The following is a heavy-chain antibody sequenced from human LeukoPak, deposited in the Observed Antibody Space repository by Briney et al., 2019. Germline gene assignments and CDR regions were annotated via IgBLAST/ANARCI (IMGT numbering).Heavy chain of an antibody. V-gene: IGHV3-49*04. CDR1: GFTFSDYT. CDR3: IRQGYDY. J-gene: IGHJ4*02. CDR2: IRGKAYGGAT. Sequence: GGSLRLSCTASGFTFSDYTMSWVSHAPEEGLEWVGFIRGKAYGGATNYAASVKGRFTISRDDSKSIAYLQMNSLKTEDTAVYYCIRQGYDYCGQGTLVTVSS. D-gene: IGHD5-12*01.